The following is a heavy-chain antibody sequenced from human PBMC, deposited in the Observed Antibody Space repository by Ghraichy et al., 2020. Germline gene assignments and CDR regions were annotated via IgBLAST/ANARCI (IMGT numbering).Heavy chain of an antibody. D-gene: IGHD6-19*01. J-gene: IGHJ4*02. V-gene: IGHV4-34*01. CDR1: GGSFSGYY. Sequence: SCAVYGGSFSGYYWSWIRQPPGKGLEWIGEINHSGSTNYNPSLKSRVTISVDTSKNQFSLKLSSVTAADTAVYYCARVFLYPSIVAGTSRRCFDYWGQGTLVTVSP. CDR2: INHSGST. CDR3: ARVFLYPSIVAGTSRRCFDY.